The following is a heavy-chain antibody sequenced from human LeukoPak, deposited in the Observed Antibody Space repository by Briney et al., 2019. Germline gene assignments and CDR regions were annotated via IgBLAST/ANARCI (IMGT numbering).Heavy chain of an antibody. CDR1: GLTFSDSW. Sequence: PGGSLRLSCTASGLTFSDSWMNWVRQAPGKGLEWVAVISYDGNSKYYVDSVKGRFTISRDNSKNTLYVQMNSLRIADTAVYYCARDLSGSYYWRDAFDIWGQGTMVTVSS. CDR2: ISYDGNSK. CDR3: ARDLSGSYYWRDAFDI. D-gene: IGHD1-26*01. V-gene: IGHV3-30*03. J-gene: IGHJ3*02.